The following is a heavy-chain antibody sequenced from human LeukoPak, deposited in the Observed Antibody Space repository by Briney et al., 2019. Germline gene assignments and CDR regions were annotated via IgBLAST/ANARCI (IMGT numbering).Heavy chain of an antibody. CDR3: ASPLRLDYYYYYMDV. CDR1: GGTFSSYA. V-gene: IGHV1-69*05. J-gene: IGHJ6*03. Sequence: SVKVSCKASGGTFSSYAISWVRQAPGQGLEWMGGIIPIFGTANYAQKFQGRVTITTDESTSTAYMELSSLRSEDTAVYYCASPLRLDYYYYYMDVWGKGTTVTVSS. CDR2: IIPIFGTA.